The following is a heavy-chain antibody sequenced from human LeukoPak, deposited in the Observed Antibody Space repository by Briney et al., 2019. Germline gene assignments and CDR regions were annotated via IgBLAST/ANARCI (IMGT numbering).Heavy chain of an antibody. J-gene: IGHJ4*02. CDR1: GFTFNDYG. Sequence: GGSLRLSCAASGFTFNDYGMTWVRQAPGKGLEWVSGINWNGGNTDYADSVKGRFTISRDNAQNSLYLQMNSLRAEDTALYYCARVASNYDFDYWGQGTLVSVSS. V-gene: IGHV3-20*04. CDR3: ARVASNYDFDY. D-gene: IGHD4-11*01. CDR2: INWNGGNT.